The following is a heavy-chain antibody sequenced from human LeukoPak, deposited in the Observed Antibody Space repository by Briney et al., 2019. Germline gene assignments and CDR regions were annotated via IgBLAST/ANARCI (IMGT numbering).Heavy chain of an antibody. J-gene: IGHJ4*02. CDR1: GFTFSSYE. CDR3: ASGLSYSSGWSLDY. D-gene: IGHD6-19*01. CDR2: ISSSGSTI. V-gene: IGHV3-48*03. Sequence: PGGSLRLSCAASGFTFSSYEMIWVRQAPGKELEWVSYISSSGSTIYYADSVKGRFTISRDNAKNSLYLQMNSLRAGDTAVYYCASGLSYSSGWSLDYWGQGTLVTVSS.